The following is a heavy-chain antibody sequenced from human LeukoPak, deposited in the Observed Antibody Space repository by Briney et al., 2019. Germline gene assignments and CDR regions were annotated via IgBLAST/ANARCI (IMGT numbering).Heavy chain of an antibody. J-gene: IGHJ4*02. V-gene: IGHV1-69*13. D-gene: IGHD3-3*01. CDR1: GGTFSSYA. CDR2: IIPIFGTA. CDR3: ARMTYYDFWSGYYGDY. Sequence: SVKVSCKASGGTFSSYAISWVRQAPGQGLEWMGGIIPIFGTANYAQKFQGRVTITADESTSTAYMELSSLRSEDTAVYYCARMTYYDFWSGYYGDYWGQGTLVTVSS.